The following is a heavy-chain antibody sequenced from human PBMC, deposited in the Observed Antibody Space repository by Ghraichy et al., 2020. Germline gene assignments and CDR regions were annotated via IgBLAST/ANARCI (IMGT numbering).Heavy chain of an antibody. V-gene: IGHV3-30-3*01. CDR1: GFTFSTYS. J-gene: IGHJ6*04. CDR2: ISHDGNSQ. D-gene: IGHD2-8*02. CDR3: ARDIKSSYWSYYFFAMDV. Sequence: GGSLRLSCAAAGFTFSTYSMHWVRQAPGKGLEWVAVISHDGNSQYYADSVKGRFTISRDNSKNTVFLQMNSLRGGDTAVYYCARDIKSSYWSYYFFAMDVWGDGTTVTVSS.